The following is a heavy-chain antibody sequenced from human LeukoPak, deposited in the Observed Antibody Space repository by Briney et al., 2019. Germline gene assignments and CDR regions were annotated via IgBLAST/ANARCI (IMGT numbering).Heavy chain of an antibody. CDR1: GFTFDDYA. Sequence: GGSLRLSCAASGFTFDDYAMHWVRQAPGKGLEWVSGISWNSGSIGYADSVKGRFTISRDNAKNSLFLQMNSLRAEDMALYYCAKSPYCYDSSFDYWGQGTLVTVSS. CDR3: AKSPYCYDSSFDY. CDR2: ISWNSGSI. D-gene: IGHD3-22*01. V-gene: IGHV3-9*03. J-gene: IGHJ4*02.